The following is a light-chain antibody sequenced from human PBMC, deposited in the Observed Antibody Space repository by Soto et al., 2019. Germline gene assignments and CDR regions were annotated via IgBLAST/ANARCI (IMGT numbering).Light chain of an antibody. CDR3: QHYNSAPWT. Sequence: EIQMTQSPSSLSASVGDRVTITCRASQGISNYLAWYQQKPGKVPKLLFYGASTLQSGVPSRLSGSGSGTDFTLNVNSLQPEDVATYYSQHYNSAPWTFGQGTKVEIK. CDR2: GAS. V-gene: IGKV1-27*01. J-gene: IGKJ1*01. CDR1: QGISNY.